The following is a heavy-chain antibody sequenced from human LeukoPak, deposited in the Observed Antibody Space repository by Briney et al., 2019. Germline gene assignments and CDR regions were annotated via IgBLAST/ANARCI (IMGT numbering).Heavy chain of an antibody. D-gene: IGHD5-24*01. J-gene: IGHJ4*02. CDR2: INPNSGGT. CDR3: ARNHGYRDY. V-gene: IGHV1-2*02. Sequence: ASVKVSCKASGFTFTDYYIHWVRQAPGQGLEWMGWINPNSGGTKYEQKFQDRVTMTRNTSISTAYMELSSLRSEDTAVYYCARNHGYRDYWGQGTLVTASS. CDR1: GFTFTDYY.